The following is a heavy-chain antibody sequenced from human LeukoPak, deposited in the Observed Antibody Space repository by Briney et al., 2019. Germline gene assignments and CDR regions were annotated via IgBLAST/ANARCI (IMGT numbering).Heavy chain of an antibody. D-gene: IGHD3-22*01. CDR2: IRFDGTNE. J-gene: IGHJ4*02. CDR1: GFTFSSSG. V-gene: IGHV3-30*02. CDR3: ARDQGYFDSSGYQYYFDS. Sequence: GGSLRLSCAASGFTFSSSGMHWVRQAPGKGLEWVAFIRFDGTNEYYIDSVKGRFTISRDNSKNTLYLQMNGLRTEDAAVFYCARDQGYFDSSGYQYYFDSWGRGTLVTVSS.